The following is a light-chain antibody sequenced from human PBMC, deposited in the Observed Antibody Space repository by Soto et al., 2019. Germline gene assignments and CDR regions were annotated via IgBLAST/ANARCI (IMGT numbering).Light chain of an antibody. V-gene: IGLV2-8*01. J-gene: IGLJ3*02. CDR2: EVS. Sequence: QSALTQPPSASGSPGQSVTISCTGTSSDVGGYNYVSWYQQYPGKAPKLMIHEVSKRPSGVPDRFSGSNSGNTASLTVSGRQAEDEADYYCYSYAGSNAGVFGGGTKLTVL. CDR3: YSYAGSNAGV. CDR1: SSDVGGYNY.